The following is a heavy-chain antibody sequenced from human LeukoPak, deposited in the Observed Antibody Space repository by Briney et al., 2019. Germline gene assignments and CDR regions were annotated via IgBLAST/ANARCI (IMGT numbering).Heavy chain of an antibody. V-gene: IGHV1-18*04. CDR2: ISAYNGNT. CDR1: GYSFTGHY. D-gene: IGHD1-26*01. Sequence: ASMKVSCKTSGYSFTGHYLHWVRQAPGQGLEWMGWISAYNGNTNYAQKLQGRVTMTTDTSTSTAYMELRSLRSDDTAVYYCASWEIPGDPGVRYWGQGTLVTVSS. CDR3: ASWEIPGDPGVRY. J-gene: IGHJ4*02.